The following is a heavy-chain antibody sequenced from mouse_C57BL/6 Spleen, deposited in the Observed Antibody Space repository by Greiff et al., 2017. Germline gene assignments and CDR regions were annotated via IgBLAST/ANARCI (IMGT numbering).Heavy chain of an antibody. V-gene: IGHV1-54*01. Sequence: VQRVESGAELVRPGTSVKVSCKASGSAFTNYLIEWVKQRPGQGLEWIGVSNPGSGGTNYNDKFKGKATLTADKSTSTAYMQLSSLTSEDSAVDFCARSAVSSVSWFAYWGQGTLVTVSA. CDR1: GSAFTNYL. CDR3: ARSAVSSVSWFAY. CDR2: SNPGSGGT. D-gene: IGHD1-1*01. J-gene: IGHJ3*01.